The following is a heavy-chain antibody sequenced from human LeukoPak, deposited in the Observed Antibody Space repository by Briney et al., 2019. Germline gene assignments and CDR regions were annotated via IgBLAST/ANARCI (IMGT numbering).Heavy chain of an antibody. D-gene: IGHD7-27*01. V-gene: IGHV4-4*07. CDR2: FSTTWST. J-gene: IGHJ5*02. CDR3: ARVDGGSTGILHT. CDR1: GASISSYY. Sequence: KPSETLSLTCSLSGASISSYYWTWIRQPAGKGLEWIGRFSTTWSTSYNPSLKSRVTMSVDTSKNQFSLRLSSVTAADTAVYYCARVDGGSTGILHTWGQGTLVTVSS.